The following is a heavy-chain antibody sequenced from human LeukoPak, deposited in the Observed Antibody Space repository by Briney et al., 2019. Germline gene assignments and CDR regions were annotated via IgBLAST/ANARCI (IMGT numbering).Heavy chain of an antibody. D-gene: IGHD3-22*01. V-gene: IGHV1-2*02. CDR3: ARGPDDSSEDNWFDP. J-gene: IGHJ5*02. CDR1: GYTFTGYY. CDR2: INPNSGGT. Sequence: GASVKVSCKASGYTFTGYYMHWVRQAPGQGLEWMGWINPNSGGTNYAQKFQGRVTMTRDTSISTAYMELSRLRSDDTAVYYCARGPDDSSEDNWFDPWGQGTLVTVSS.